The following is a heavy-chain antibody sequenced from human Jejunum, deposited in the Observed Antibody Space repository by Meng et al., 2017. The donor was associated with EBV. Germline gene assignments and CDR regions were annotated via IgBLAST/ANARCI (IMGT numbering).Heavy chain of an antibody. CDR3: ARGRGYDYGDS. J-gene: IGHJ5*02. CDR1: GDSVSGCNY. CDR2: MYYTGKA. Sequence: QVQLQESGPGLLKPSETLSRACSVCGDSVSGCNYWTWIRQPPGKGLEWIGNMYYTGKAIYKPSLQSRVTISVDTSKNQFSLRVTSVTAADTAIYYCARGRGYDYGDSWGQGTLVTVSS. V-gene: IGHV4-61*01. D-gene: IGHD4/OR15-4a*01.